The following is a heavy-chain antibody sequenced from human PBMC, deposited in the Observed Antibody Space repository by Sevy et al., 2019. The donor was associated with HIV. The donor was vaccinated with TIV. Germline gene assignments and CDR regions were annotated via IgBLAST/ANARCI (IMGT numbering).Heavy chain of an antibody. V-gene: IGHV3-48*03. CDR2: ITNSGSSI. D-gene: IGHD4-17*01. CDR3: ARDLPPSATTVAHFDY. Sequence: GGSLRLSCTASGFTFSSYEMNWVRQAPGKGLEWVSYITNSGSSIYYSDSVRGRFTVSRDNAKNSVYLQMKSLRAEDTAVYYCARDLPPSATTVAHFDYWGRGTLVTVSS. J-gene: IGHJ4*02. CDR1: GFTFSSYE.